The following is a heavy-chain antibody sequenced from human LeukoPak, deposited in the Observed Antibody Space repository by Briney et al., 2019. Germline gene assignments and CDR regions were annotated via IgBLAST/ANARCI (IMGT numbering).Heavy chain of an antibody. Sequence: APVRLSCTAAEYTFTAYDMHWGRQAPRLGLEWLRWFNPNSGGTNYAQKFQGRVTMTRDMSISTAYMELSRLRSDDTAVYYCARDPRCYGDPNYFDYWGQGTLVTVSS. CDR1: EYTFTAYD. V-gene: IGHV1-2*02. J-gene: IGHJ4*02. D-gene: IGHD4-17*01. CDR3: ARDPRCYGDPNYFDY. CDR2: FNPNSGGT.